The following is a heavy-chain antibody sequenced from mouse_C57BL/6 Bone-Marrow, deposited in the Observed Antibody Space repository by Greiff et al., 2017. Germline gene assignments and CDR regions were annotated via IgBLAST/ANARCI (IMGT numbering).Heavy chain of an antibody. V-gene: IGHV5-6*02. Sequence: EVKLVESGGDLVKPGGSLKLSCAASGFTFSSYGMSWVRQTPEKRLEWVATISSGSSYTYYPDSVKGRFTISRDNAKNTLYLQMISLKSEDTAMYYCARRGFSWFAYWGRGTLVTVSA. CDR3: ARRGFSWFAY. J-gene: IGHJ3*01. CDR2: ISSGSSYT. CDR1: GFTFSSYG.